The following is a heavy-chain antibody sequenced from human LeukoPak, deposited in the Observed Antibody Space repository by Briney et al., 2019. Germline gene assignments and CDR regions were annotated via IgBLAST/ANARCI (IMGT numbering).Heavy chain of an antibody. CDR3: ARSYYPDLSATPDY. CDR1: GFSLINYV. Sequence: GGSLRLSCAASGFSLINYVMHWVRQAPGKGLEWVAFIRYDGANRYYADSVKGRFTISRDNSKNTLDLQMNSLRTEDTAVYYCARSYYPDLSATPDYWGQGTLVTVSS. V-gene: IGHV3-30*02. J-gene: IGHJ4*02. D-gene: IGHD3-22*01. CDR2: IRYDGANR.